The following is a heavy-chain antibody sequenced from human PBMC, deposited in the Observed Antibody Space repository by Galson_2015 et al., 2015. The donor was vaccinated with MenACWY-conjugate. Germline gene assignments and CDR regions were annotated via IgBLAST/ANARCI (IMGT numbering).Heavy chain of an antibody. CDR2: FDPEDGET. V-gene: IGHV1-24*01. Sequence: SVKVSCKVSGYTLTDLSMNWVRQAPGKGLEWMGGFDPEDGETIYAQKFQGRVTMTGDTSISTAYMELSSLRYEDTAVYYCATAASGYYHRESYFDYRGQGSLVTVSS. CDR1: GYTLTDLS. CDR3: ATAASGYYHRESYFDY. J-gene: IGHJ4*02. D-gene: IGHD3-22*01.